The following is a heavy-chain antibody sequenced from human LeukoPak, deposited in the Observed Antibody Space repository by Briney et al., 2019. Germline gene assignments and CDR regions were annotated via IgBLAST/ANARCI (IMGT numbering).Heavy chain of an antibody. Sequence: GESLKISCKGSGYSFTTYWIGWVRQMPGKGLEWMGIIYPGASDTRYSPSFQGQVTISADRSISTAHLQWTRLKASDTAMYYCARPGSGTIGIDYWGQGTLVTVSS. D-gene: IGHD3-10*01. CDR3: ARPGSGTIGIDY. CDR2: IYPGASDT. J-gene: IGHJ4*02. CDR1: GYSFTTYW. V-gene: IGHV5-51*01.